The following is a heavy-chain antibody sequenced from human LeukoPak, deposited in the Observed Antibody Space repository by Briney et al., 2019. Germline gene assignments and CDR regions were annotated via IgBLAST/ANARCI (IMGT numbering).Heavy chain of an antibody. CDR2: IYYSGST. J-gene: IGHJ6*03. D-gene: IGHD2-15*01. CDR3: ARIGLVVVAATSYYYYYYMDV. CDR1: GGSISSYY. Sequence: KPSETLSLTCAVSGGSISSYYWSWIRQPPGKGLEWVGDIYYSGSTNYNPSLKRGGTISGDTSKKKFSLKRSSVTAAATAVYYCARIGLVVVAATSYYYYYYMDVWGNGTTVTVSS. V-gene: IGHV4-59*01.